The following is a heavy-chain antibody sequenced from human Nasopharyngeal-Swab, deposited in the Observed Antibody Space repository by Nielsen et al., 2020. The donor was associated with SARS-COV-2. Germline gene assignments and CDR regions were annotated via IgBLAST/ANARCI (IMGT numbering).Heavy chain of an antibody. D-gene: IGHD2-2*01. J-gene: IGHJ3*02. Sequence: ASVKVSCKASGYTFTGYYMHWVRQAPGQGLEWMGRINPNSGGTNYAQKFQGRVTMTRDTSISTAYMELSSLRSEDTAVYYCAAPYCSSTSCSDAFDIWGQGTMVTVSS. V-gene: IGHV1-2*06. CDR1: GYTFTGYY. CDR2: INPNSGGT. CDR3: AAPYCSSTSCSDAFDI.